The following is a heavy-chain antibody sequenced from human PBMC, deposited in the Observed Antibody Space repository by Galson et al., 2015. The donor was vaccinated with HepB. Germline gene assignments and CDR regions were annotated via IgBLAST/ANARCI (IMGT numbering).Heavy chain of an antibody. V-gene: IGHV3-30*02. Sequence: LRLSCAASGFTFSSYGIHWVRQAPGKGLEWVAFIRYDGSNTFYADSVKGRFTISRDNSKNTLYLQMNSLRPEDTAVYYCAKDRIMITFGGVDYWGQGTLVTVSS. CDR2: IRYDGSNT. J-gene: IGHJ4*02. D-gene: IGHD3-16*01. CDR1: GFTFSSYG. CDR3: AKDRIMITFGGVDY.